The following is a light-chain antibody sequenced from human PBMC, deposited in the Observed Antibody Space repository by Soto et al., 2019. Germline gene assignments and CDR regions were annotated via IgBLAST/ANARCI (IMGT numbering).Light chain of an antibody. J-gene: IGLJ1*01. Sequence: QSVLTQPPSASGTPGQRVTISCSGSSSNIGSNYVYWYQQLPGTAPKLLIYSNNQRPSGVPDRFSGSESGTSASLAISGLRSEDEADYYCAAWDESLSGLYVFGTGTKVTVL. CDR3: AAWDESLSGLYV. CDR2: SNN. V-gene: IGLV1-47*02. CDR1: SSNIGSNY.